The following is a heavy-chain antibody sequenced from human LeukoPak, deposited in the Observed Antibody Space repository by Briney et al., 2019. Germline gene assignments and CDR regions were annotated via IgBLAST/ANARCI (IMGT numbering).Heavy chain of an antibody. CDR3: ARDTRAAGFDY. Sequence: PGGSLRLSCATSGFTFSNYAVSWVRQAPGKGLEWVSSISGSGGTTYYADSVKGRFTISRDNSKNTLYLQMNSLRAEDTAVYYCARDTRAAGFDYWGQGTLVTVSS. CDR1: GFTFSNYA. V-gene: IGHV3-23*01. CDR2: ISGSGGTT. D-gene: IGHD6-19*01. J-gene: IGHJ4*02.